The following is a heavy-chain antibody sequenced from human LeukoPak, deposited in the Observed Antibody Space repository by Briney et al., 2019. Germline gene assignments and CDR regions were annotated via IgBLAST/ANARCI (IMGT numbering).Heavy chain of an antibody. CDR2: ISYDGSNK. J-gene: IGHJ4*02. CDR3: ARDRGYYDSSGLVDY. D-gene: IGHD3-22*01. V-gene: IGHV3-30-3*01. CDR1: GFTFSSYA. Sequence: GGSLRLSCAASGFTFSSYAMHWVRQAPGKGLEWVAVISYDGSNKYYADSVKGRFTISRDNSRNTLYLQMNSLRAEDTAVYYCARDRGYYDSSGLVDYWGQGTLVTVSS.